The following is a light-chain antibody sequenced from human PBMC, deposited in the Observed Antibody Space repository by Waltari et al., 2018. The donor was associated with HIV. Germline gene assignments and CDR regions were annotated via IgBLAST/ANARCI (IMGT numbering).Light chain of an antibody. CDR3: QQSYSHPRT. V-gene: IGKV1-39*01. CDR1: QNIRSY. J-gene: IGKJ1*01. Sequence: DIQMTQSPSSLSASVGDRVTINCRASQNIRSYLNWYQQRPGKAPKLLIYATSTLQSGVSSRFSGNESGTDFTLTISGLQPYDFATYYCQQSYSHPRTFGQGTKVEVK. CDR2: ATS.